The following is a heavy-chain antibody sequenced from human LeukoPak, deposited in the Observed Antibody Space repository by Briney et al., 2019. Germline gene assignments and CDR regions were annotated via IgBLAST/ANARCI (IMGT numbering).Heavy chain of an antibody. V-gene: IGHV4-4*07. Sequence: SETLSLTCTVSAGSISSYYWSWIRQPAGKGLEWIGRIYSSGSTNYNPSLKSRVTMSVDTSKNQFSLNLSSLTAADTAFYYCARESYSSGWYKDYWGQGILVTVSS. J-gene: IGHJ4*02. CDR1: AGSISSYY. D-gene: IGHD6-19*01. CDR3: ARESYSSGWYKDY. CDR2: IYSSGST.